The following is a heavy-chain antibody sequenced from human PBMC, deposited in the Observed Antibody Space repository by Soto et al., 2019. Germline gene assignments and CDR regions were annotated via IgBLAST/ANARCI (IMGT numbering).Heavy chain of an antibody. Sequence: QVQLVESGGGVVQPGRSLRLSCAASGFTFSSYGMHWVRQAPSKGLEWVAVIWYDGSNKYYADSVKGRFTISRDNSKNTLYLQMNSLRAEDTAVYYCVRGRLENYFDYWGQGTLVTVSS. CDR1: GFTFSSYG. CDR3: VRGRLENYFDY. V-gene: IGHV3-33*01. J-gene: IGHJ4*02. D-gene: IGHD1-1*01. CDR2: IWYDGSNK.